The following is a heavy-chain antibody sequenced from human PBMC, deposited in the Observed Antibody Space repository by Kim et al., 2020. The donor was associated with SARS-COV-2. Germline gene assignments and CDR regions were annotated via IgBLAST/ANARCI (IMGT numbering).Heavy chain of an antibody. Sequence: GGSLRLSCAASGFTFSSYGLHWVRQAPGKGLEWVAVIWYDVSNKYYADSVKGRFTISRDNSKNTLYLQMNSLRAEDTAVYYCARGFRSYNWNERGFDYWGQGTLVTVSS. CDR1: GFTFSSYG. CDR3: ARGFRSYNWNERGFDY. D-gene: IGHD1-1*01. CDR2: IWYDVSNK. J-gene: IGHJ4*02. V-gene: IGHV3-33*01.